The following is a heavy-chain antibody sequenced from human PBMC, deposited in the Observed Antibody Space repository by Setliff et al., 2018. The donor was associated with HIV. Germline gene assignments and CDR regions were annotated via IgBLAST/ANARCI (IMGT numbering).Heavy chain of an antibody. CDR3: ATDLHWAFDY. V-gene: IGHV3-21*01. CDR1: GFTFNNYA. Sequence: GGSLRLSCAGSGFTFNNYAMSWVRQAPGKGLEWVSTISGDSNNIDYTDSVKGRFTISRDNAKNSLYLQMNSLRAEDAAVYYCATDLHWAFDYWGQGSLVTVSS. CDR2: ISGDSNNI. J-gene: IGHJ4*02. D-gene: IGHD7-27*01.